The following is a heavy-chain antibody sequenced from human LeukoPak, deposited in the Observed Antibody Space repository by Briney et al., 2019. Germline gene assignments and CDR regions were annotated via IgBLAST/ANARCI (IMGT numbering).Heavy chain of an antibody. Sequence: SQTLSLTCAISGDSVSSNSAALNWIRQSPSRGLEWLGRTYYRSKWYNGYAVSVKSRITINPDPSKNQFSLQLNSVPPEDTAVYYCARSSGDFDYWGKGTQVTVSS. V-gene: IGHV6-1*01. CDR2: TYYRSKWYN. J-gene: IGHJ4*02. CDR3: ARSSGDFDY. D-gene: IGHD6-19*01. CDR1: GDSVSSNSAA.